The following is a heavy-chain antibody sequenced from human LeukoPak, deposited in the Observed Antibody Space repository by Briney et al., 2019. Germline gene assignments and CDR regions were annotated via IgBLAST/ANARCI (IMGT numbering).Heavy chain of an antibody. CDR3: ARGSGYFDY. J-gene: IGHJ4*02. D-gene: IGHD1-26*01. V-gene: IGHV4-39*01. Sequence: PSETLSLTCTVSGDSISSSSYYWGWIRQPPGKGLEWIGSIYYSGSTYYNPSLKSRVTISVDTSRNQFSLKLSSVTAADTAVYYCARGSGYFDYWGQGTLVTVSS. CDR1: GDSISSSSYY. CDR2: IYYSGST.